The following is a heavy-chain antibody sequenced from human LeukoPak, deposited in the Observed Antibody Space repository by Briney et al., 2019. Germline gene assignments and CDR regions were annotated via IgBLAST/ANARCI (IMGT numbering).Heavy chain of an antibody. CDR1: GGTFSSYA. V-gene: IGHV1-69*05. J-gene: IGHJ4*02. D-gene: IGHD3-22*01. CDR3: ARVPVDSSGYYYGVDY. CDR2: IIPIFGTA. Sequence: SVKVSCKASGGTFSSYAISWVRRAPGQGLEWMGRIIPIFGTANYAQKFQGRVTITTDESTSTAYMELSSLRSEDTAVYYCARVPVDSSGYYYGVDYWGQGTLVTVSS.